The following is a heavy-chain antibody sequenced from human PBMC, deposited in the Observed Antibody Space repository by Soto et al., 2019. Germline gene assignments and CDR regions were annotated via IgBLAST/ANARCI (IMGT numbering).Heavy chain of an antibody. CDR1: GGTFSSYT. V-gene: IGHV1-69*02. CDR2: IIPILGIA. Sequence: QVQLVQSGAEVKKPGSSVKVSCKASGGTFSSYTISWVRQAPGQGLEWMGRIIPILGIANYAQKFQGRVTITADKSTSTAYMELSSLRYEDTAVYYCARLMGSRPFDPWGQGTLVTVSS. D-gene: IGHD1-26*01. J-gene: IGHJ5*02. CDR3: ARLMGSRPFDP.